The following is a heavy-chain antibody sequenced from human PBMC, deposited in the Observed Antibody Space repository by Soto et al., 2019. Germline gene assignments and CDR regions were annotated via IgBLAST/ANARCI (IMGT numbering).Heavy chain of an antibody. CDR1: GFTFSSYG. V-gene: IGHV3-30*18. J-gene: IGHJ4*02. Sequence: QVQLVESGGGVVQPGRSLRLSCAASGFTFSSYGMHWVRQAPGKGLEWVAVISYDGSNKYYADSVKGRFTISRDNSKNTLYLQMHSLRAEDTAVYYCAKLLAVAGPFDYWGQGTLVTVSS. CDR2: ISYDGSNK. CDR3: AKLLAVAGPFDY. D-gene: IGHD6-19*01.